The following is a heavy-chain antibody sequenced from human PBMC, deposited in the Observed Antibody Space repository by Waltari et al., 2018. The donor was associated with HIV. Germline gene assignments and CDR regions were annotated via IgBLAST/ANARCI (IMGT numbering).Heavy chain of an antibody. V-gene: IGHV3-23*01. D-gene: IGHD6-13*01. CDR2: ISGSAYST. CDR3: VKEHQYSHTWYSYYGMDV. Sequence: EVQLLESGGGLVQPGGSLRLSCAASGFTFSNYAMSWVRQAPGKGLEWVSAISGSAYSTYYAESVKGRFTISRDNSKSKLYLQMNSLRAEDTAVYFCVKEHQYSHTWYSYYGMDVWGQGTTVTVSS. J-gene: IGHJ6*02. CDR1: GFTFSNYA.